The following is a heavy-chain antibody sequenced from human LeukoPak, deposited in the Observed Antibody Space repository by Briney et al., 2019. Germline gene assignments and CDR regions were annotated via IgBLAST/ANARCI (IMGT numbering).Heavy chain of an antibody. CDR3: ARSVRNYYGMDV. CDR2: ISSSSSYI. V-gene: IGHV3-21*01. CDR1: GFTFSSYS. Sequence: GGSLRLSCAASGFTFSSYSMNWVRQAPGKGLEWVSSISSSSSYIYYADSVKGRFTISRDNAKNSLYLQMNSLRAKDTAVYYCARSVRNYYGMDVWGQGTTVTVSS. J-gene: IGHJ6*02. D-gene: IGHD1-14*01.